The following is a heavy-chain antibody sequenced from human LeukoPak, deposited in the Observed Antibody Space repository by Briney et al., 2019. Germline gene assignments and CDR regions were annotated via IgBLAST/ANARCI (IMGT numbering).Heavy chain of an antibody. D-gene: IGHD3-16*02. CDR2: FYYSGST. J-gene: IGHJ4*02. CDR3: ATGSSYPPGELDY. V-gene: IGHV4-59*01. CDR1: GGSITNYY. Sequence: PSETLSLTCTVSGGSITNYYWSWIRQSPGKGLEWIGYFYYSGSTNYNPSLKSRVTISVDTSKNQFSLKLRSVTAADTAVYCCATGSSYPPGELDYWGQGTLVTVSS.